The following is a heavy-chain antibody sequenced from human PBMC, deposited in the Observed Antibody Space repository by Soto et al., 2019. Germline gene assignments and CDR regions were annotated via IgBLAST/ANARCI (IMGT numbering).Heavy chain of an antibody. CDR1: GDSISSRSYY. CDR3: ARLSSAAAKL. Sequence: QLQLQESGPGLVKPSETLSLTCTVSGDSISSRSYYWGWIRQPPGKGLEWVGSIYYSGSTYYNPSLESQVTTSVDTSKNQFSLKVSSVTAADTAVYYCARLSSAAAKLWGQGTLVTVSS. J-gene: IGHJ4*02. V-gene: IGHV4-39*01. CDR2: IYYSGST. D-gene: IGHD2-2*01.